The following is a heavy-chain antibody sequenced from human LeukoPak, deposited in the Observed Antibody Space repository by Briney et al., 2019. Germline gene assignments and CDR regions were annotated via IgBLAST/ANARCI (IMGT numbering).Heavy chain of an antibody. Sequence: SETLSLTCTVSGGSISSGSYYWSWIRQPAGKGLEWIGRIYTSGSTNYNPSLKSRVTISVDTSKNQFSLKLRSVTAADTAVYYCATEPYYYGSGSYYRGQGTLVTVSS. V-gene: IGHV4-61*02. CDR2: IYTSGST. J-gene: IGHJ4*02. CDR1: GGSISSGSYY. D-gene: IGHD3-10*01. CDR3: ATEPYYYGSGSYY.